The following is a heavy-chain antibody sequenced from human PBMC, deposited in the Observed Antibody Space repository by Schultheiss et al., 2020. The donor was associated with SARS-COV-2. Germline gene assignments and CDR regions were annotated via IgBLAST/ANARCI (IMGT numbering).Heavy chain of an antibody. CDR1: GGSISSSSYY. V-gene: IGHV4-61*05. CDR2: IYYSGST. D-gene: IGHD4-23*01. Sequence: SETLSLTCTVSGGSISSSSYYWGWIRQPPGKGLEWIGYIYYSGSTNYNPSLKSRVTISVDTSKNQFSLKLSSVTAADTAVYYCARFDFSSFYGGNGLDPWGQGTLVTRLL. J-gene: IGHJ5*02. CDR3: ARFDFSSFYGGNGLDP.